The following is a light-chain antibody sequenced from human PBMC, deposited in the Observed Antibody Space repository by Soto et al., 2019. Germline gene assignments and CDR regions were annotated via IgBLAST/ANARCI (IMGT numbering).Light chain of an antibody. Sequence: EIVLTQSPGTLSLSPGERATLSCRASQSVSSSYLAWYQQKPGQAPRLLIYGASSRATGIPDRFSGSGSRTDFTLTISRLEPEDFAVDYCQQYGSSPWTFGQGTKVEIK. CDR2: GAS. V-gene: IGKV3-20*01. CDR1: QSVSSSY. J-gene: IGKJ1*01. CDR3: QQYGSSPWT.